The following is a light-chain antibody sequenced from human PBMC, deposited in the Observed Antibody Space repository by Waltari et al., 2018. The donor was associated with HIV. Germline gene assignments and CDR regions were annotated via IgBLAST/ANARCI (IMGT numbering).Light chain of an antibody. Sequence: DIVMTQSPASLAVPLGERATITCNSSQTVLYSSNKKNFLSWYQQKPGQPPKLLISWATTRDSGVPDRFSGSGSGTDFTLTVSSLQADDVAFYYCQQYYSTPYTFGRGTKV. CDR3: QQYYSTPYT. V-gene: IGKV4-1*01. J-gene: IGKJ2*01. CDR2: WAT. CDR1: QTVLYSSNKKNF.